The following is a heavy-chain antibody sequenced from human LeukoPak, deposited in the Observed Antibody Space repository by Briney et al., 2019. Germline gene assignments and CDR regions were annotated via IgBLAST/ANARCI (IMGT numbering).Heavy chain of an antibody. CDR2: ISSSSSYI. Sequence: GGSLRLSCAASGFTFSSYSMNWVRQAPGKGLEWVSSISSSSSYIYYADSVKGRFTISRDNAKNSLYLQMNSLRAEDTAVYYCARDIRYGGNSFHAFDIWGQGTMVIVSS. D-gene: IGHD4-23*01. J-gene: IGHJ3*02. V-gene: IGHV3-21*01. CDR3: ARDIRYGGNSFHAFDI. CDR1: GFTFSSYS.